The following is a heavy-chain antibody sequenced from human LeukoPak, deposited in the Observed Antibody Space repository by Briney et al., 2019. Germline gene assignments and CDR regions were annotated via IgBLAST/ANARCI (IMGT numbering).Heavy chain of an antibody. V-gene: IGHV3-48*01. D-gene: IGHD5-24*01. Sequence: GGSLRLSCAASGFTFSTYSMTWVRQAPGKGLECVSYMSSSAITIYCADSVKGRFTISRDNAKNSLYLQMNSLRAEDTAVYYCAKTNGYWGFDYWGQGTLVTVSS. CDR2: MSSSAITI. J-gene: IGHJ4*02. CDR1: GFTFSTYS. CDR3: AKTNGYWGFDY.